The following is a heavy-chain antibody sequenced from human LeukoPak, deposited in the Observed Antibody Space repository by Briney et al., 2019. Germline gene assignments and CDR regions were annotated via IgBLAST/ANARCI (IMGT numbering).Heavy chain of an antibody. CDR3: AAEMYYYDSSGYPNDY. CDR1: GYTFTDYY. V-gene: IGHV1-2*02. D-gene: IGHD3-22*01. Sequence: ASVKVSCKASGYTFTDYYMHWVRQAPGQGLEWMGWINLNNGGANYAQKFQGRVIMTRDTSISTAYMELRRLRFDDTAVYYCAAEMYYYDSSGYPNDYWGRGTLVTVSS. J-gene: IGHJ4*02. CDR2: INLNNGGA.